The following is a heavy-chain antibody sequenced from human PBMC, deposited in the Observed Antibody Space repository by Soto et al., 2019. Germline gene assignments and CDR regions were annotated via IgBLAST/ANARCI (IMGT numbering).Heavy chain of an antibody. V-gene: IGHV3-23*01. CDR1: GFTFSSYA. CDR2: ISFSGVNR. D-gene: IGHD3-10*01. J-gene: IGHJ4*02. CDR3: AKVGSGSYSAHS. Sequence: EVQLLESGGGLVQPGGSLRLSCAASGFTFSSYAMNWVRQAPGKGLEWVSTISFSGVNRHYADSVKGWFTISRDNSKNTLYLQMNSLRAEDTAIYYCAKVGSGSYSAHSWGQGTLVTVSS.